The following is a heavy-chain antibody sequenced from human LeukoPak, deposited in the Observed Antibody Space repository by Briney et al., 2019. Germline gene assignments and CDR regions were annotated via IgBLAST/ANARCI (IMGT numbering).Heavy chain of an antibody. D-gene: IGHD3-9*01. V-gene: IGHV3-13*03. CDR3: LRYLTGYYSFDC. J-gene: IGHJ4*02. CDR1: GFTFSSYD. Sequence: PGGSLRLSCAACGFTFSSYDMHWVRQATGKGLEWVSAIGTASDTYYPGSVKGQFTISRENAKNSLYLQMNSLRAGDTAVYPVLRYLTGYYSFDCWGQGTLVTVSS. CDR2: IGTASDT.